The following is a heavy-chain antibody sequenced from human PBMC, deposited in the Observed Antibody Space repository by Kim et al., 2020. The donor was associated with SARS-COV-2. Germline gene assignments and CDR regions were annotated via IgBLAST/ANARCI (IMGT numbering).Heavy chain of an antibody. CDR1: GGTFSSYA. CDR2: IFPIFGTA. Sequence: SVKVSCKASGGTFSSYAISWVRQAPGQGLEWMGGIFPIFGTANYAQKFQGRVTITADESTSTAYMELSSLRSEDTAVYYCASPLNLGSSGWYLEAFDIWGQGTMVTVSS. D-gene: IGHD6-19*01. CDR3: ASPLNLGSSGWYLEAFDI. V-gene: IGHV1-69*13. J-gene: IGHJ3*02.